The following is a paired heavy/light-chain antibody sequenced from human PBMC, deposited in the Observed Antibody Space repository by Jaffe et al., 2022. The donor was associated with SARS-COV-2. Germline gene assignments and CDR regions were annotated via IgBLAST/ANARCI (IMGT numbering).Heavy chain of an antibody. D-gene: IGHD1-26*01. CDR1: GFTFSNYE. CDR2: ISGSYNTA. CDR3: ARDKGGLSGSTDAFDI. Sequence: EAQLVESGGGLLQPGGSLRLSCAASGFTFSNYEMNWVRQAPGKGLEWVSYISGSYNTAYYTDSVKGRFTISRDNANNSLYLQMNSLRAEDTAVYYCARDKGGLSGSTDAFDIWGQGTMVTVSS. J-gene: IGHJ3*02. V-gene: IGHV3-48*03.
Light chain of an antibody. Sequence: DIQMTQSPSSLSASVGDRVTITCQASQDIYNYLNWYQQKPGKAPKLLIYDASNLETGVPSRFRGSGFGTDFTFTISSLQPEDIATYYCQQYDDLPYTFGQGTKLQIK. CDR1: QDIYNY. CDR2: DAS. CDR3: QQYDDLPYT. V-gene: IGKV1-33*01. J-gene: IGKJ2*01.